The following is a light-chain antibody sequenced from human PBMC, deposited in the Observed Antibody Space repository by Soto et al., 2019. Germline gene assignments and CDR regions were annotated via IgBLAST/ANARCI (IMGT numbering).Light chain of an antibody. V-gene: IGKV3-20*01. J-gene: IGKJ4*01. CDR3: QQFSSYPLT. CDR2: DAS. CDR1: QTVSSTY. Sequence: EIVLTQSPGTLSFSPGERATLSCRASQTVSSTYFAWYQHKPGQAPRLLIYDASSRATGIPDRFSGGGSGTDFTLTISRLEPEDFAVYYCQQFSSYPLTFGGGTKVDI.